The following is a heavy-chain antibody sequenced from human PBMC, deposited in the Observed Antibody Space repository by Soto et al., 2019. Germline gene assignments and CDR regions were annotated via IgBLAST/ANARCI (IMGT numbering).Heavy chain of an antibody. V-gene: IGHV3-23*01. CDR3: AKAGWISAPFEY. Sequence: LRLSCAASGFTFRSHALSLVRQAPGKGVEWVSAIGGSGGSTYNAYSVKGLFTISSDNPKNTMYLQMNRLRGEGTAVYDWAKAGWISAPFEYWGQGTLVTVSS. CDR1: GFTFRSHA. CDR2: IGGSGGST. D-gene: IGHD5-12*01. J-gene: IGHJ4*02.